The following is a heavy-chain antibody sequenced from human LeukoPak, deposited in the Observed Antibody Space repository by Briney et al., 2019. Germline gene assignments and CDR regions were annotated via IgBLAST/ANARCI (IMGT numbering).Heavy chain of an antibody. CDR3: ARAPGLGSSWAFDY. D-gene: IGHD6-13*01. CDR1: GFTFSSYS. V-gene: IGHV3-21*01. J-gene: IGHJ4*02. Sequence: PGGSLRLSCAASGFTFSSYSMNWVRQAPGKGLEWVSSISSSSSYIYYADSVKGRFTISRDNAKNSLYLQINSLRAEDTAVYYCARAPGLGSSWAFDYWGQGTLVTVSS. CDR2: ISSSSSYI.